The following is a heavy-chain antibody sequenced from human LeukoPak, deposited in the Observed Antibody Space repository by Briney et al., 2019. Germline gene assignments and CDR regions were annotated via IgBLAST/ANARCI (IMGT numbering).Heavy chain of an antibody. CDR2: ISAYNGNT. Sequence: ASVKVSCKASGYTFTSYDINWVRQATGQGLEWMGWISAYNGNTNYAQKPQGRVTMTTDTSTSTAYTELRSLRSDDTAVYYCAREGDFWSAPGVWGQGTLVTVSS. CDR1: GYTFTSYD. J-gene: IGHJ4*02. CDR3: AREGDFWSAPGV. V-gene: IGHV1-18*01. D-gene: IGHD3-3*01.